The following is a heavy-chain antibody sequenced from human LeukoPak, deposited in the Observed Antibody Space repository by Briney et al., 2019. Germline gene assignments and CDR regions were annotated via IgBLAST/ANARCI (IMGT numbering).Heavy chain of an antibody. CDR3: ATEGYCSSTSCYAYYYYGMDV. CDR1: GYTLTELS. CDR2: FDPEDGET. V-gene: IGHV1-24*01. Sequence: ASVKVSCKVSGYTLTELSMHRVRQAPGKGLEWMGGFDPEDGETIYAQKFQGRVTMTEDTSTDTAYMELSSLRSEDTAVYYCATEGYCSSTSCYAYYYYGMDVWGQGTTVTVSS. D-gene: IGHD2-2*01. J-gene: IGHJ6*02.